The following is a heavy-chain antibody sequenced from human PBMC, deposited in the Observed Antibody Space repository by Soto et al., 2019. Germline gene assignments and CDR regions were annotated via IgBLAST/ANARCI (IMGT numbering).Heavy chain of an antibody. D-gene: IGHD3-22*01. Sequence: PGGSLRLSCAASGFTFSNYAMSWVRQAPGKGLEWVSAISGSGTSTYYADSVKGRFTISRDNSKNTLYLQMNSLRAEDTAVYYCAKRSHNYDSSVYLKFGNYHHYRLAVWAQGTTVPVS. V-gene: IGHV3-23*01. CDR1: GFTFSNYA. J-gene: IGHJ6*02. CDR2: ISGSGTST. CDR3: AKRSHNYDSSVYLKFGNYHHYRLAV.